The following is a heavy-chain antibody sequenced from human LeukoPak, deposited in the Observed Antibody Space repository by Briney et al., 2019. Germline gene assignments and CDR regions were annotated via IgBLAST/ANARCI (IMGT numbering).Heavy chain of an antibody. CDR2: IYYSGST. D-gene: IGHD6-19*01. V-gene: IGHV4-59*01. CDR3: ARAPQVAGEAFDI. J-gene: IGHJ3*02. CDR1: GGSISSYY. Sequence: SETLSLTCTVSGGSISSYYWSWIRQPPGKGLEWIGYIYYSGSTNYNPSLKGRVTISVDTSKNQFSLKLSSVTAADTAVYYCARAPQVAGEAFDIWGQGTMVTVSS.